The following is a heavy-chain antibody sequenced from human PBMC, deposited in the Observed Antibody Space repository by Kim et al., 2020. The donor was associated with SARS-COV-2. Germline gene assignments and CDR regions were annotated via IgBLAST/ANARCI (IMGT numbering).Heavy chain of an antibody. CDR2: VTPSTGNT. CDR1: GYFFNTYD. Sequence: ASVKVSCKASGYFFNTYDINWVRQAPGQGLEWLGWVTPSTGNTGYAQKFQGRVTVTRDTSIRTAYMELSNLRSEDTAVYYCARTTNGWLTYFYCRGRGT. V-gene: IGHV1-8*01. CDR3: ARTTNGWLTYFYC. J-gene: IGHJ4*02. D-gene: IGHD6-19*01.